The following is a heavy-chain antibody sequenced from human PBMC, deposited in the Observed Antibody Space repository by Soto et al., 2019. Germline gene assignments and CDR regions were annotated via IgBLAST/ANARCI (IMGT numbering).Heavy chain of an antibody. D-gene: IGHD3-3*01. CDR2: TYYRSKWYN. CDR3: ARGFLKVGMDV. Sequence: SQTLSLTCAISGDSVSSNSAAWNCIRQSPSRGLEWLGRTYYRSKWYNDYPVSVKSRITINPDTSKNQFSLQLNSVTPEDTAVYYCARGFLKVGMDVWGQGTTVTVSS. J-gene: IGHJ6*02. CDR1: GDSVSSNSAA. V-gene: IGHV6-1*01.